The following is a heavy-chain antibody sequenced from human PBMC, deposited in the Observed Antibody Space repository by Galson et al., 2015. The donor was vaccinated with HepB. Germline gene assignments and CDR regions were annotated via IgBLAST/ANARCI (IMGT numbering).Heavy chain of an antibody. CDR2: IYYSGST. CDR3: ARHGQLVPTKAGFDP. J-gene: IGHJ5*02. Sequence: SETLSLTCTVSGGSISSSSYYWGWIRQPPGKGLEWIGSIYYSGSTYYNPSLKSRVTISVDTSKNQFSLKLSSVTAADTAVYYCARHGQLVPTKAGFDPWGQGTLVTVSS. CDR1: GGSISSSSYY. D-gene: IGHD6-13*01. V-gene: IGHV4-39*01.